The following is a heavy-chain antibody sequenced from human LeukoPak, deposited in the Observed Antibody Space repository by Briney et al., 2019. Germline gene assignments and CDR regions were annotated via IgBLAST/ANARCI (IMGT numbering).Heavy chain of an antibody. CDR2: IYQSGST. Sequence: SETLSLTCTVSGGSFSSGNYYWTWIRQPPGKGLEWIGYIYQSGSTYYNPSLKSRATISVDRSKNQFSLKLSSVTAADTAVYYCARERSGSWYCNWFDPWGQGTLVTVSS. V-gene: IGHV4-30-2*01. CDR1: GGSFSSGNYY. D-gene: IGHD6-13*01. CDR3: ARERSGSWYCNWFDP. J-gene: IGHJ5*02.